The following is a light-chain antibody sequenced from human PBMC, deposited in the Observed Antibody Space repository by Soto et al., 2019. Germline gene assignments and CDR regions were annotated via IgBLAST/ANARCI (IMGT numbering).Light chain of an antibody. CDR2: GNN. CDR3: QSYDSSLSGSV. V-gene: IGLV1-40*01. J-gene: IGLJ3*02. Sequence: QAVVTQPPSVSGAPGQRITISCTGSSSNIGADYDVHWYHQLPGTAPKLLIYGNNNRPSGVPDRFSGSKSGTSASLAITGLQAEDEADYYCQSYDSSLSGSVFGGGTKVTVL. CDR1: SSNIGADYD.